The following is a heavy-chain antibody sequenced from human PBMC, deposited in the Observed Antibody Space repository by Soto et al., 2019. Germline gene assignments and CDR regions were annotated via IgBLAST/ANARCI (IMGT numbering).Heavy chain of an antibody. D-gene: IGHD3-22*01. CDR2: INPSGGSA. Sequence: ASVKVSCKASGYTFTSYYMHWVRQAPGQGLEWMGIINPSGGSASYAQKFQGRVTMTRDTSTSTVYMELSSLRSEDTAVYYCARDVCLIVVGITGGMDVWGQGTTVTVSS. J-gene: IGHJ6*02. CDR1: GYTFTSYY. CDR3: ARDVCLIVVGITGGMDV. V-gene: IGHV1-46*01.